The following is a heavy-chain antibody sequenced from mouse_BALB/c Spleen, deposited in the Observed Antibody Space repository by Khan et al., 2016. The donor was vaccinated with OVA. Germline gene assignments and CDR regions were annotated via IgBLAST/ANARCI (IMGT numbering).Heavy chain of an antibody. CDR2: ISPGSGDT. J-gene: IGHJ3*01. CDR1: GYTFTDYY. Sequence: QVQLKESGAELARPGASVKLSCKASGYTFTDYYINWVKQRTGQGLEWIGEISPGSGDTYYNEKFKGTATLTADKSSTTVYMQLSSLTSEASAVYFCARRNYFGYTCAYWGQGTLVTVSA. V-gene: IGHV1-77*01. D-gene: IGHD1-2*01. CDR3: ARRNYFGYTCAY.